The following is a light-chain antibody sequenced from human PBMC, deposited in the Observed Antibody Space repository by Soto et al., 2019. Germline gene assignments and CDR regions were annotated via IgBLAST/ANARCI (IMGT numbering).Light chain of an antibody. CDR2: ENN. J-gene: IGLJ1*01. CDR1: SSNIGNNY. V-gene: IGLV1-51*02. Sequence: HSVLTQPPSVSAAPGQKVTISCSGSSSNIGNNYVSWYQQLPGTAPKLLICENNKRPSGIPDRFSGSKSGTSATLGITGLQTGDEADYYCGTWDSSLSAYVFGTGTKLTVL. CDR3: GTWDSSLSAYV.